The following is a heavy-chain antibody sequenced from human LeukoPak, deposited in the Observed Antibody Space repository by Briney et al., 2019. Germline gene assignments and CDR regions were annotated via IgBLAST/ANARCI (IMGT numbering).Heavy chain of an antibody. J-gene: IGHJ4*02. CDR2: MNPNSGNT. V-gene: IGHV1-8*01. Sequence: ASVKVSCKASGYTFTSHDINWVRQATGQGLEWMGWMNPNSGNTGQAQKFQGRVTMTRNTSISTVYMELSSLRSEDTAVYYCARRYSYAFDYWGQGTLVTVSS. D-gene: IGHD5-18*01. CDR3: ARRYSYAFDY. CDR1: GYTFTSHD.